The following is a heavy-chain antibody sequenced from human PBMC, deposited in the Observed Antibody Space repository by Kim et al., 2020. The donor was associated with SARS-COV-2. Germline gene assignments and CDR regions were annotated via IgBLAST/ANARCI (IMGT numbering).Heavy chain of an antibody. V-gene: IGHV3-53*01. CDR3: ARVPQAYGDWPAYYYGMDV. CDR2: IYSGGST. CDR1: GFTVSSNY. J-gene: IGHJ6*02. Sequence: GGSLRLSCAASGFTVSSNYMSWVRQAPGKGLEWVSVIYSGGSTYYADSVKGRFTISRDNSKNTLYLQMNSLRAEDTAVYYCARVPQAYGDWPAYYYGMDVWGQGTTVTVSS. D-gene: IGHD4-17*01.